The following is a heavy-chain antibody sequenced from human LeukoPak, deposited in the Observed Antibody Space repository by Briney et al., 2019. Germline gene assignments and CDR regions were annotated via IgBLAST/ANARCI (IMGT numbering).Heavy chain of an antibody. CDR1: GFTVSSNY. D-gene: IGHD2-2*01. V-gene: IGHV3-66*01. J-gene: IGHJ5*02. Sequence: GGSLRLSCAASGFTVSSNYMSWVRQAPGKGLEWVSVIYSGGSTYYADSVKGRFTISRDNSKNTLYLQMNSLRAEDTAVYYCARGGPAAMRVSSNWFDPWGQGTLVTVSS. CDR3: ARGGPAAMRVSSNWFDP. CDR2: IYSGGST.